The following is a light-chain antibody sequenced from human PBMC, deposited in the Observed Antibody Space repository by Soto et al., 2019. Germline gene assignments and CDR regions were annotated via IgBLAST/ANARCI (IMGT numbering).Light chain of an antibody. CDR2: LNSDGSH. CDR3: QPWGTGIAWV. Sequence: QLVLTQSPSASASLGASVKLTCTLSSGHSSYAIAWHQQQPEKGPRYLMKLNSDGSHSKGDGIPDRFSGSSSGAERYLTISSLQPEDEADPYRQPWGTGIAWVFGGGPKLTVL. CDR1: SGHSSYA. V-gene: IGLV4-69*01. J-gene: IGLJ3*02.